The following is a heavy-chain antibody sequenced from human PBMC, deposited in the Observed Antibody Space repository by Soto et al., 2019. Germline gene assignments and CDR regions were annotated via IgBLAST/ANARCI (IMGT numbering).Heavy chain of an antibody. CDR3: VKDRDSNSWPSRDV. V-gene: IGHV1-18*01. Sequence: GASVKVSCKTSGYTFTRNGISWVRQAPGQGLEWMGWISPKSGSKKYAQKFQGRVIMTTDTSTSTAYMELRSLRCDDTAVYYCVKDRDSNSWPSRDVWGPGXTVTV. CDR2: ISPKSGSK. CDR1: GYTFTRNG. D-gene: IGHD3-22*01. J-gene: IGHJ6*02.